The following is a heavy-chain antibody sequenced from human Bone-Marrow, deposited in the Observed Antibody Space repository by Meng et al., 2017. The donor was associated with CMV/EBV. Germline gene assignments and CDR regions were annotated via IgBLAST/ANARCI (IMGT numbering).Heavy chain of an antibody. CDR2: IFSNDEK. J-gene: IGHJ6*02. CDR3: VRIHSSGYYYYYYYGMDV. D-gene: IGHD3-22*01. CDR1: GFSLSNARMG. Sequence: SGPTLVKPTETLTLTCTVSGFSLSNARMGVSWIRQPPGKALEWLAHIFSNDEKSYSTSLKSRLTISKDTSKSQVVLTMTNMDPVDTATYYCVRIHSSGYYYYYYYGMDVWGQGTTVTVSS. V-gene: IGHV2-26*01.